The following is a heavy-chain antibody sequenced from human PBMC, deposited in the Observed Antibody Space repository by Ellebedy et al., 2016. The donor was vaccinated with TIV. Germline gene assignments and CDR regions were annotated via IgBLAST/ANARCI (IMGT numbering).Heavy chain of an antibody. CDR1: GGTFSSYA. Sequence: AASVKVSCKASGGTFSSYAISWVRQAPGQGLEWMGGIIPIFGTANYAQKFQGRVTITADESTSTAYMELSSLRSEDTAVYYCARFGGYSGYGHFDYWGQGTLVTVSS. V-gene: IGHV1-69*13. J-gene: IGHJ4*02. CDR2: IIPIFGTA. CDR3: ARFGGYSGYGHFDY. D-gene: IGHD5-12*01.